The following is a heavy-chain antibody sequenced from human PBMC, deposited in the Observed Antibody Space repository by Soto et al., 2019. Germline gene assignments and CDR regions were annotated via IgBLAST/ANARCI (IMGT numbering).Heavy chain of an antibody. CDR1: GFIFATHT. V-gene: IGHV3-21*02. CDR3: VKEGISNYNEYFDY. J-gene: IGHJ4*02. Sequence: VQLVESGGGLVKPGGYLRLSCAASGFIFATHTINWVRQAPGKGLEWVSSITGSGIYTRYADSVKGRFTISRDNAKASLYLQMNSLGAEDTAVYYCVKEGISNYNEYFDYWGQGTLVTVSS. CDR2: ITGSGIYT. D-gene: IGHD4-4*01.